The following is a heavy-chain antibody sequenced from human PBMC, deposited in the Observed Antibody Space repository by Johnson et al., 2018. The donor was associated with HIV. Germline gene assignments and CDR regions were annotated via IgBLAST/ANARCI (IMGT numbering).Heavy chain of an antibody. CDR2: IKNKADGGTT. J-gene: IGHJ3*02. CDR3: TTGISWYGAITFDI. D-gene: IGHD3-10*01. CDR1: GFIFSNAW. V-gene: IGHV3-15*01. Sequence: VQLVESGGGLVQPGGSLRLSCAASGFIFSNAWMSWVRQAPGKGLEWAGHIKNKADGGTTDYAALVKGRFTISREDSKNTLYLQMNSLKTEDTAVYYCTTGISWYGAITFDIWGQGTMVTVSS.